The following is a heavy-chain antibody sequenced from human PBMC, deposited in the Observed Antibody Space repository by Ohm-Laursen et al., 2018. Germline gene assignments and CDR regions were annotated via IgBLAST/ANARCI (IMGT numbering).Heavy chain of an antibody. Sequence: SLRLSCAASGFTFSSYSMNWVRQAPGKGLEWVSSISSSSSYIYYADSVKGRFTISRDNAKNSLYLQMNSLRAEDTAVYYCARVRRELRPYYYYGMDVWGQGTTVTVSS. D-gene: IGHD1-26*01. J-gene: IGHJ6*02. CDR2: ISSSSSYI. CDR1: GFTFSSYS. CDR3: ARVRRELRPYYYYGMDV. V-gene: IGHV3-21*01.